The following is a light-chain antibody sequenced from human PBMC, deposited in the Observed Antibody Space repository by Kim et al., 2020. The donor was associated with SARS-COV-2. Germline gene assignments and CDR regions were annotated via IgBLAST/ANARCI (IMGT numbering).Light chain of an antibody. CDR2: AAS. CDR1: QDISNF. Sequence: SASVGDRVTHTCRASQDISNFLAWCQQKPGKVPKRPIYAASRVQSGVPSRFSGSGSGTGFTLTISSLQPEDFATYYCLQHESFPYTLGQGTKLEIK. CDR3: LQHESFPYT. V-gene: IGKV1-17*03. J-gene: IGKJ2*01.